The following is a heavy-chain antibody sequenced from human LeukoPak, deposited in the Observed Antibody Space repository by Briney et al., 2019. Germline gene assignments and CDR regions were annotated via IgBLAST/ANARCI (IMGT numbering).Heavy chain of an antibody. CDR1: GGSISNYY. CDR3: SRGRVGGDFDY. Sequence: PSETLSLTCTVSGGSISNYYWSWIRQPAGKGLEWIGRMYTSGYNYNPSLKSRVTMSIDTSKNQFSLKLSSVTAADTAVYYCSRGRVGGDFDYWGQGTLVTVSS. CDR2: MYTSGY. V-gene: IGHV4-4*07. D-gene: IGHD3-16*01. J-gene: IGHJ4*02.